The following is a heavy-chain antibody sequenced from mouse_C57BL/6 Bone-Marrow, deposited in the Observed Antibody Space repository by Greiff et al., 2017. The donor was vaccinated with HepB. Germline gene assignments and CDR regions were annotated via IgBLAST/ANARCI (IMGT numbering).Heavy chain of an antibody. V-gene: IGHV1-69*01. CDR1: GYTFTSYW. Sequence: QVQLQQPGAELVMPGASVKLSCKASGYTFTSYWMHWVKQRPGQGLEWIGEIDPSDSYTNYNQKFKGKSTLTVDKSSSTAYMQLSSLTSEDSAVYYCARWVDGYYRYWGQGTTLTVSS. J-gene: IGHJ2*01. D-gene: IGHD2-3*01. CDR2: IDPSDSYT. CDR3: ARWVDGYYRY.